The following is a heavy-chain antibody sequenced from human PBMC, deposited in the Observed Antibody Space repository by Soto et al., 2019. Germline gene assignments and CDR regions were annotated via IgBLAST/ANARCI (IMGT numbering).Heavy chain of an antibody. Sequence: PGGSLRLSCAASGFTFRNYEMSWVRQAPGKGLEWLAYISAGDTIYYADSVKGRFTISRDNAKDSLFLQLNSLRGDDTAIYYCAIMFDTSALDFWGQGTPVTVSS. CDR2: ISAGDTI. D-gene: IGHD3-16*01. J-gene: IGHJ4*02. CDR1: GFTFRNYE. V-gene: IGHV3-48*03. CDR3: AIMFDTSALDF.